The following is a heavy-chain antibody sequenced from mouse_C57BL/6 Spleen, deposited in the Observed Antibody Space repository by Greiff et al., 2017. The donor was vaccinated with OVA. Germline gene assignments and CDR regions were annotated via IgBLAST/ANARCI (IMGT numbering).Heavy chain of an antibody. CDR3: ARGGVYGSSFFDY. CDR1: GFTFSDYG. D-gene: IGHD1-1*01. Sequence: EVNVVESGGGLVKPGGSLKLSCAASGFTFSDYGMHWVRQAPEKGLEWVAYISSGSSTIYYADTVKGRFTISRDNAKNTLFLQMTSLRSEDTAMYYCARGGVYGSSFFDYWGQGTTLTVSS. CDR2: ISSGSSTI. J-gene: IGHJ2*01. V-gene: IGHV5-17*01.